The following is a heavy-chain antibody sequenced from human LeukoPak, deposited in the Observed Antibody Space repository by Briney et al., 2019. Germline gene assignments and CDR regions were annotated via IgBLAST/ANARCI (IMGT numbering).Heavy chain of an antibody. CDR3: ARAPFLADNFYGDPFDY. D-gene: IGHD4-17*01. CDR2: INHSGST. CDR1: GGSFSGYY. Sequence: SETLSLTCAVYGGSFSGYYWSWIRQPPGKGLEWIGEINHSGSTNYNPSLKSRVTISVDTSKNQFSLELSSVTAADTAVYYCARAPFLADNFYGDPFDYWGQGTLVTVSS. J-gene: IGHJ4*02. V-gene: IGHV4-34*01.